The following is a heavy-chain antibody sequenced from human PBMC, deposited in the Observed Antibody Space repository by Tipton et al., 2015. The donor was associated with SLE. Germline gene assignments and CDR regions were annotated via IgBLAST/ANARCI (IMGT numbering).Heavy chain of an antibody. D-gene: IGHD2-21*01. CDR3: ARGCGGDCLIPEYFQH. CDR2: IYTSGST. CDR1: GGSISSSSYY. V-gene: IGHV4-61*02. J-gene: IGHJ1*01. Sequence: TLSLTCTVSGGSISSSSYYWSWIRQPAGKGLEWIGRIYTSGSTNYNPSLKSRVTISVDTSKNQFSLKLSSVTAADTAVYYCARGCGGDCLIPEYFQHWGQGTLVTVSS.